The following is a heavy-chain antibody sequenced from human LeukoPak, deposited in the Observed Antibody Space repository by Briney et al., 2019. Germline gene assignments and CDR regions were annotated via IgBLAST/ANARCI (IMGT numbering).Heavy chain of an antibody. CDR3: ARWCLRPQYSGYDYSGVAAADYFDY. V-gene: IGHV4-31*03. CDR2: IYYCGSP. D-gene: IGHD5-12*01. CDR1: GGSIRSGGYY. Sequence: SESLSLTCTVSGGSIRSGGYYWSWIRQHPGKGLKWIGYIYYCGSPYYNPSLKSRVTISVDTSKNQFSLKLSSVTAADTAVYYCARWCLRPQYSGYDYSGVAAADYFDYWGQGTLVTVSS. J-gene: IGHJ4*02.